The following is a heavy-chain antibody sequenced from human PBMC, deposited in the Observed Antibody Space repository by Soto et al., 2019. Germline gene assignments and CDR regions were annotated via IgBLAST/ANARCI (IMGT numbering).Heavy chain of an antibody. Sequence: PSQTLSLTCAISGDSVSSNSAAWNWIRQSPSRDLEWLGRTYYRSKWYNDYAVSVKSRITINPDTSKNQFSLQLNSVTPEDTAVYYCARDRLTGSGGYYYYGMDVWGQGTTVTVSS. J-gene: IGHJ6*02. D-gene: IGHD1-20*01. CDR3: ARDRLTGSGGYYYYGMDV. CDR1: GDSVSSNSAA. V-gene: IGHV6-1*01. CDR2: TYYRSKWYN.